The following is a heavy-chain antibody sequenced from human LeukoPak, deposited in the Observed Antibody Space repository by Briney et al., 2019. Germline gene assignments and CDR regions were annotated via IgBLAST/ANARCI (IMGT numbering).Heavy chain of an antibody. J-gene: IGHJ4*02. V-gene: IGHV1-8*01. D-gene: IGHD1-26*01. CDR2: MNPNSGNT. CDR1: GYIFTSHD. Sequence: ASVNASCKASGYIFTSHDINWVRQATGQGLERIGWMNPNSGNTGYAQKFQGRVTMTKNTSISTAYMELSSLRSEDTAVYYCARVRVGATTAFDYWGQGTLVTVSS. CDR3: ARVRVGATTAFDY.